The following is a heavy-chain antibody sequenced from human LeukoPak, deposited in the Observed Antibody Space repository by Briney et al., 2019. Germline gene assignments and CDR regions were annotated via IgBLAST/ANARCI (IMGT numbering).Heavy chain of an antibody. Sequence: ASVKVSCKVSGYTLTELSMHWVRQAPGQGLEWMGLINPTGGSTGYARKFQGRVTMTRDMSTSTDYMELSSLRSEDTAIYYCARDNSVGDNAWWFDPWGQGTLVTVSS. V-gene: IGHV1-46*01. CDR3: ARDNSVGDNAWWFDP. D-gene: IGHD1-26*01. CDR1: GYTLTELS. J-gene: IGHJ5*02. CDR2: INPTGGST.